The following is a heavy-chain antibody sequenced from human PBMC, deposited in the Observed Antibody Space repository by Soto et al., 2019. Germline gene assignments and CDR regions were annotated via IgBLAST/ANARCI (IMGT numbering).Heavy chain of an antibody. CDR1: GFAFSIYG. J-gene: IGHJ6*03. Sequence: EVQLAESGGGLVQPGGSLRLSCAASGFAFSIYGMHWVRQAPGKRLEYVSGISNNGESTYYGSAVKGRFIVSRDNSKNTLYLEMGSLRAENMGVYYCARTAKFDWLYDQNYYFDVWGKGSTVTVSS. V-gene: IGHV3-64*01. CDR3: ARTAKFDWLYDQNYYFDV. CDR2: ISNNGEST. D-gene: IGHD3-9*01.